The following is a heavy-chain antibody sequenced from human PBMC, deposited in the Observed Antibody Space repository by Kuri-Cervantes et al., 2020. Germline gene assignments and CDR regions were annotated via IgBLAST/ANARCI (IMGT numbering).Heavy chain of an antibody. CDR3: ARGLYSSGWYGGGYWFDP. CDR2: IYYSGST. J-gene: IGHJ5*02. CDR1: GGSISSSSYY. D-gene: IGHD6-19*01. V-gene: IGHV4-61*05. Sequence: SETLSLTCTVSGGSISSSSYYWGWIRQPPGKGLEWIGYIYYSGSTSYNSSLKSRVTISVDTSKNQFSLKLSSVTAADTAVYYCARGLYSSGWYGGGYWFDPWGQGTLVTVSS.